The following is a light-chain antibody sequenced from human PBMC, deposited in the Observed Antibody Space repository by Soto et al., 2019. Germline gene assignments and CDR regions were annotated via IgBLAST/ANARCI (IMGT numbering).Light chain of an antibody. V-gene: IGLV2-14*01. J-gene: IGLJ2*01. CDR2: DVS. CDR3: SSYTSSIYVV. Sequence: QSVLTQPASVSGSPGQSITISCTGTSSDVGGYNYVSWYQQHPGKAPKLMIYDVSNRPSGVSNRFSGSKSGNTASLTISGLQAEDEADYYCSSYTSSIYVVFGGGTQLT. CDR1: SSDVGGYNY.